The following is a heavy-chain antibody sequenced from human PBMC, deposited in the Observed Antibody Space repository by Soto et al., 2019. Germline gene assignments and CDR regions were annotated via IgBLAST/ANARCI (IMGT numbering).Heavy chain of an antibody. J-gene: IGHJ6*03. CDR2: IYYSGST. V-gene: IGHV4-59*08. CDR1: GGSISSYY. D-gene: IGHD3-3*01. Sequence: QVQLQESGPGLVKPSETLSLTCTVSGGSISSYYWSWIRQPPGKGLEWIGYIYYSGSTNYNPSLKSRVTRSVDTSKNPCSLKLSSVTAADTAVYYCARRPYDFWSGHKSYYMDVWGKGTTVTVSS. CDR3: ARRPYDFWSGHKSYYMDV.